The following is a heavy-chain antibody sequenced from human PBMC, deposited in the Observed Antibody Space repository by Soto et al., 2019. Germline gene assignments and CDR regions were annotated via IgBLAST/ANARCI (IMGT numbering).Heavy chain of an antibody. CDR1: GYSFTSYW. CDR2: IDPSDSYT. J-gene: IGHJ3*02. V-gene: IGHV5-10-1*01. CDR3: AWGGEQAFDI. D-gene: IGHD3-16*01. Sequence: PGESLKISCKGSGYSFTSYWISWVRQMPGKGLEWMGRIDPSDSYTNYSPSFQGHVTISADKSISTAYLQWSSLKASDTAMYYCAWGGEQAFDIWGQGTMVTVSS.